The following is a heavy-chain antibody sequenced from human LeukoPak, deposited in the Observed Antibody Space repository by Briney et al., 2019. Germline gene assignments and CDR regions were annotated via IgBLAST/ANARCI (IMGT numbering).Heavy chain of an antibody. Sequence: GGSLRLSCAASGYTFSNYAMSWVRQAPGKGLEWVSAVSGSGVSTYFADSVKGRFTISRDSSKNTLFLQMNSLRVEDTAVYYCAKRSSWPSSLDYWGQGTLVTVSS. V-gene: IGHV3-23*01. D-gene: IGHD6-13*01. J-gene: IGHJ4*02. CDR2: VSGSGVST. CDR1: GYTFSNYA. CDR3: AKRSSWPSSLDY.